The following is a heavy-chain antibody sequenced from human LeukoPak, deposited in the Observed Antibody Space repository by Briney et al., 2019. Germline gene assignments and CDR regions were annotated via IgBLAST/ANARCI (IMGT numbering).Heavy chain of an antibody. V-gene: IGHV3-7*01. D-gene: IGHD2-2*01. CDR1: GFTFSSYW. CDR2: IKQDGSEK. J-gene: IGHJ3*02. CDR3: AREGGYCSSTSCQTDAFDI. Sequence: QPGGSLRLSCAASGFTFSSYWMSWVRQAPGKGLEWVANIKQDGSEKYYVDSVKGRFTISRGNAKNSLYLQMNSLRAEDTAVYYCAREGGYCSSTSCQTDAFDIWGQGTMVTVSS.